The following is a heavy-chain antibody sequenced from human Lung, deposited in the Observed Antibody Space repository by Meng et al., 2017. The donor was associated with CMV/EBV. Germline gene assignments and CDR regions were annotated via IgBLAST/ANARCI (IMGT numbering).Heavy chain of an antibody. J-gene: IGHJ6*02. CDR2: IRYDGSNK. D-gene: IGHD2-2*01. CDR1: GFTFSSYG. Sequence: GGSXRLXCAASGFTFSSYGMHWVRQAPGKGLEWVAFIRYDGSNKYYADSVKGRFTISRDNSKNTLYLQMNSLRAEDTAVYYCEKDHIVGVPAATYYYGMDVWXQGTTVTVSS. CDR3: EKDHIVGVPAATYYYGMDV. V-gene: IGHV3-30*02.